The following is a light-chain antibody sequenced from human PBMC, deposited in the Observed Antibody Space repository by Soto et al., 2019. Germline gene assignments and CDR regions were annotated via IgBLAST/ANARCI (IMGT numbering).Light chain of an antibody. CDR3: QQYRNWPPLT. CDR2: GAS. V-gene: IGKV3-15*01. J-gene: IGKJ4*01. Sequence: EIVMTQSPATLSVSPGETATLSCRASQSVGSAVAWYQHKPGQAPRLLIVGASIRATGVPGRFTGGGSGTEFTRTISSLQSEDFAVYYCQQYRNWPPLTFGGGTKVEIK. CDR1: QSVGSA.